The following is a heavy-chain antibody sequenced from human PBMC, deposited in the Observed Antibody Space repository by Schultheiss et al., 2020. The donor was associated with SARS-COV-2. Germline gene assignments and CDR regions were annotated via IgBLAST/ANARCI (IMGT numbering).Heavy chain of an antibody. CDR2: IYHSGST. CDR1: GYSISSGYY. V-gene: IGHV4-38-2*01. J-gene: IGHJ5*02. Sequence: SETLSLTCGVSGYSISSGYYWGWIRQPPGKGLEWIGSIYHSGSTNYNPSLKSRVTISVDTSKNQFSLKLSSVTAADTAVYYCARGHGWFDPWGQGTLVTVS. CDR3: ARGHGWFDP.